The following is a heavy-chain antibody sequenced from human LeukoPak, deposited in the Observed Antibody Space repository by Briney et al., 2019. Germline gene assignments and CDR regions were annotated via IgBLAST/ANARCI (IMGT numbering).Heavy chain of an antibody. CDR3: ARRSYYDSTGYPFDY. D-gene: IGHD3-22*01. V-gene: IGHV3-23*01. J-gene: IGHJ4*02. CDR2: ISGSGGST. Sequence: PGGSLRLSCAASGFTFNNYAMSWVRQAPGKGLEWASTISGSGGSTYYADSVKGRFTISRDNSKNTLYLQMNSLRAEDTAFYYCARRSYYDSTGYPFDYWGQGALVTVSS. CDR1: GFTFNNYA.